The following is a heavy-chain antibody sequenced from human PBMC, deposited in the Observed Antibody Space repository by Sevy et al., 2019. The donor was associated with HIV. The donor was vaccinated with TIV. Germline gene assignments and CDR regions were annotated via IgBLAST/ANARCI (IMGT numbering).Heavy chain of an antibody. CDR1: GFTFSRYA. D-gene: IGHD2-2*02. CDR3: AREYPYYYYYMDV. CDR2: ISYDGSNE. V-gene: IGHV3-30-3*01. J-gene: IGHJ6*03. Sequence: GGSLRLSCAASGFTFSRYAMHWVRQAPGKGLEWVAVISYDGSNEYYADSVKGRFTISRDNSKNTLYLQMNSLRAEDTAVYYCAREYPYYYYYMDVWGKGTTVTVSS.